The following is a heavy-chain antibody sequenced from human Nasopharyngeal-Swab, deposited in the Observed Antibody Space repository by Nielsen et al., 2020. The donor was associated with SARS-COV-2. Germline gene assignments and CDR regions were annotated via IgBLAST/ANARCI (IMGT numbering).Heavy chain of an antibody. CDR1: GGTFSSYA. CDR2: IIPIFGIA. Sequence: SVKVSCKASGGTFSSYAISWVRQAPGQGLEWMGRIIPIFGIANYAQKLQGRVTITADKSPSTADLELSSLRSEDTAVYYWGSQGGGDYYDSRRYYNYVMDVWGQGTTVTVSS. D-gene: IGHD3-22*01. J-gene: IGHJ6*02. V-gene: IGHV1-69*04. CDR3: GSQGGGDYYDSRRYYNYVMDV.